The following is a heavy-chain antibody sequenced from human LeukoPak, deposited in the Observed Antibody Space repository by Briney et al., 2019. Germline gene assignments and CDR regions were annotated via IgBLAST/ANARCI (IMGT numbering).Heavy chain of an antibody. CDR2: IRYDGSNK. J-gene: IGHJ4*02. Sequence: GGSLRLSCAASGFTFSSYGMHWVRQAPGKGLEWVAFIRYDGSNKYYADSVKGRFTISRDNSKNTLYLQIDGLRLDDTAIYYCARAMVRGVPFDYWGQGTLVTVSS. V-gene: IGHV3-30*02. CDR3: ARAMVRGVPFDY. CDR1: GFTFSSYG. D-gene: IGHD3-10*01.